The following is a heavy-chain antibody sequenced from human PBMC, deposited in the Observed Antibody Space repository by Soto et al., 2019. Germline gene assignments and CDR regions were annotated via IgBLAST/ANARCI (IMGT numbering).Heavy chain of an antibody. CDR3: ASEASSYNWNRRYYYYYFMDC. Sequence: GGSLRLSCAASGFTVSSNYMSWVRQAPGKGLEWVSVIYSGGSTYYADSVKGRFTISRDNAKNSLYLQMNSLRAEDTAVYYCASEASSYNWNRRYYYYYFMDCWGKGSTVTVSS. CDR2: IYSGGST. CDR1: GFTVSSNY. V-gene: IGHV3-66*01. D-gene: IGHD1-20*01. J-gene: IGHJ6*03.